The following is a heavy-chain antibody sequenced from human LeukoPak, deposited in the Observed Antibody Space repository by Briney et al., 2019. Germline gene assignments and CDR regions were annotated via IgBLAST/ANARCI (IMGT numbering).Heavy chain of an antibody. CDR3: ARLYCTNGVCSDFDY. Sequence: PSQTLSLTCTVSGGSISSGSYYWSWIRQPPGKGLEWIGYIYYSGSTYYNPSLKSRVTISVDTSKNQFSLKLSSVTAADTAVYYCARLYCTNGVCSDFDYWGQGTLVTVSS. D-gene: IGHD2-8*01. CDR1: GGSISSGSYY. J-gene: IGHJ4*02. CDR2: IYYSGST. V-gene: IGHV4-30-4*01.